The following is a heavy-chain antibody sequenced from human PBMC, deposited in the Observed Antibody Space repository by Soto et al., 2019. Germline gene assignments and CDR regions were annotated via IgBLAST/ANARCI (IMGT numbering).Heavy chain of an antibody. V-gene: IGHV3-30-3*01. Sequence: QEHLVESGGGVVQPGRSLRLSCAASRFNFNIYAMHWVRQAPSKGLEWVALISKDGSTKYYADSVKGRFTISRDNAKNTLCLQMDSLRPADTAVYYCARVTKEKWLVKWFDPWGQGTLVTVSS. J-gene: IGHJ5*02. CDR3: ARVTKEKWLVKWFDP. CDR2: ISKDGSTK. CDR1: RFNFNIYA. D-gene: IGHD6-19*01.